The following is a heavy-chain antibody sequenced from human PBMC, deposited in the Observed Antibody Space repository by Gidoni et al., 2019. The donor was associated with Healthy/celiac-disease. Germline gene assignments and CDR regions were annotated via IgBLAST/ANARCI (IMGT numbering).Heavy chain of an antibody. CDR3: VKEGYSSGLDAFDI. V-gene: IGHV3-64D*08. CDR2: ISSNGGST. CDR1: GFTFSSYA. D-gene: IGHD6-19*01. J-gene: IGHJ3*02. Sequence: EVQLVESGGGLVQPGGSLRLSCSASGFTFSSYAMHWVRQAPGKGLEYVSAISSNGGSTYYADSVKGRFTISRDNSKNTLYLQMSSLRAEDTAVYYCVKEGYSSGLDAFDIWGQGTMVTVSS.